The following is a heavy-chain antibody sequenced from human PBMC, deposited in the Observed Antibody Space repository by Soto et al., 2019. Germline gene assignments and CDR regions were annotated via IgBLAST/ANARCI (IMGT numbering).Heavy chain of an antibody. V-gene: IGHV1-8*01. D-gene: IGHD3-10*01. CDR3: ARGLRGLGARDRRPLYYYYMDV. CDR2: MNPNSGNT. Sequence: QVQLVQSGAEVQKPGASVKVSCKASGYTFTSYDINWVRQATGQGLEWMGWMNPNSGNTGYAQKFQGRVTMTRNTSISTAYMELSSLRSEDTAVYYCARGLRGLGARDRRPLYYYYMDVWGKGTTVTVSS. CDR1: GYTFTSYD. J-gene: IGHJ6*03.